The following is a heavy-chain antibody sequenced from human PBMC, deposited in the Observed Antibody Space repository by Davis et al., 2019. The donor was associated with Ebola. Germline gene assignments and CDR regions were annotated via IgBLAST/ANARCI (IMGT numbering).Heavy chain of an antibody. D-gene: IGHD4-17*01. V-gene: IGHV5-51*01. CDR1: GYSFTSYW. CDR3: ARRGARSSYYFDY. CDR2: IYPGDSET. J-gene: IGHJ4*02. Sequence: GESLKISCQASGYSFTSYWIGWVRQVPGKGLEWMGIIYPGDSETRYSPSFQGQVTISADKSISTAYLQWSSLKASDTAMYYCARRGARSSYYFDYWGQGTLVTVSS.